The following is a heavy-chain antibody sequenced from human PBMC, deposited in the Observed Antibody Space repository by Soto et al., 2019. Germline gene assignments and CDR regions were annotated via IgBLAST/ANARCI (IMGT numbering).Heavy chain of an antibody. V-gene: IGHV3-21*01. Sequence: EVPLVESGGGLVKPGESLRLSCVASPSAFSSYSINWVRQAPGKGLEWVSSISVSSSYIYYAASVKGRFTISRDNNKTPVYPELKTRRADDTAVYPCATIQLSGPGGGMEGWGSGTPVIVSS. D-gene: IGHD5-18*01. CDR2: ISVSSSYI. CDR1: PSAFSSYS. J-gene: IGHJ6*04. CDR3: ATIQLSGPGGGMEG.